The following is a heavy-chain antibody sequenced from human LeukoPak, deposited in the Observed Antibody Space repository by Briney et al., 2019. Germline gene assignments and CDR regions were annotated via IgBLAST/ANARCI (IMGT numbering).Heavy chain of an antibody. J-gene: IGHJ4*02. CDR2: IIPIFGTA. CDR3: ARDHPSIAARYFDY. Sequence: ASVKVSCKASGGTFSSYAISWVRQAPGQGLEWMGGIIPIFGTANYAQKFQGRVTITADESTSTAYMELSSLRSEDTAVYYCARDHPSIAARYFDYWGQGTLVTVSS. CDR1: GGTFSSYA. V-gene: IGHV1-69*01. D-gene: IGHD6-6*01.